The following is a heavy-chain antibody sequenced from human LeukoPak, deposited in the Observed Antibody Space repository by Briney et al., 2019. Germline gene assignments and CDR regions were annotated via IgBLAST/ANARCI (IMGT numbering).Heavy chain of an antibody. Sequence: TGGSLRLSCAASGFTFSSYAMSWVRQAPGKGLEWVSAISGSGGSTYYADSVKGRFTISRDNSKNTLYLQMNSLRAEDTAVYYCARQLGGSGSYWGQGTLVTVSS. CDR3: ARQLGGSGSY. V-gene: IGHV3-23*01. CDR1: GFTFSSYA. J-gene: IGHJ4*02. CDR2: ISGSGGST. D-gene: IGHD3-10*01.